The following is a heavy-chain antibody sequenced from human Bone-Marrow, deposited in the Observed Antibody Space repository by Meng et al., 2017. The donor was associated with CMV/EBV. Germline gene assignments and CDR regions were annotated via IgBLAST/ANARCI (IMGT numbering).Heavy chain of an antibody. CDR3: ARRRHYYGMDV. Sequence: SETLSLTCTVSGGSISSSSYYWGWIRQPPGKGLEWIGSIYYSGSTYYNPSLKSRVTISVDTSKNQFSLKLSSVTAADTAVYYCARRRHYYGMDVWGPGTTVTFAS. D-gene: IGHD6-25*01. V-gene: IGHV4-39*01. CDR2: IYYSGST. J-gene: IGHJ6*02. CDR1: GGSISSSSYY.